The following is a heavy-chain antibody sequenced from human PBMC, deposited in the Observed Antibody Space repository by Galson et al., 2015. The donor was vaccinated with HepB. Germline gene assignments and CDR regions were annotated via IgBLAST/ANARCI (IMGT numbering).Heavy chain of an antibody. Sequence: SLRLSCAASGFTFSSYAMHWVRQAPGKGLEWVSSISSSSSYIYYADSVKGRFTISRDNAKNSLYLHMNSLRAEDTAVYYCARDYYGDYYFDLWGRGTLVTVSS. CDR1: GFTFSSYA. D-gene: IGHD4-17*01. V-gene: IGHV3-21*01. CDR3: ARDYYGDYYFDL. CDR2: ISSSSSYI. J-gene: IGHJ2*01.